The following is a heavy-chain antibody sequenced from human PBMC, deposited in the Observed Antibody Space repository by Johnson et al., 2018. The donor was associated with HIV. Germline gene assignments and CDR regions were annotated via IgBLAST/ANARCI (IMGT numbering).Heavy chain of an antibody. Sequence: VQVVESGGDLVQPGGSLRLSCAASGINVSSIYMSWVRQAPGKGLEWVSVLYRGGYTYYADSVKGRFTVSRDNSKNTLYLQMNSLRTEDTAVYYCASESRWKYAGGDLWGQGTLVTVSS. CDR3: ASESRWKYAGGDL. D-gene: IGHD1-7*01. CDR2: LYRGGYT. CDR1: GINVSSIY. J-gene: IGHJ3*01. V-gene: IGHV3-66*01.